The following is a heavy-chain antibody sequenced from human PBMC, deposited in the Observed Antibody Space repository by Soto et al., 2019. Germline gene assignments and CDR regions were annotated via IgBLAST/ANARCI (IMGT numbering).Heavy chain of an antibody. CDR3: SRVDPGETSPFDH. D-gene: IGHD3-10*01. CDR1: GGTFSSYT. CDR2: INPFDGSR. Sequence: ASVKVSCKASGGTFSSYTISWVRQAPGQGLEWMGWINPFDGSRMFAQSFQGGVTMTRDTSTSTVYMEVSSLRSEGTAVYYCSRVDPGETSPFDHWGQGTLVTVSS. J-gene: IGHJ4*02. V-gene: IGHV1-46*03.